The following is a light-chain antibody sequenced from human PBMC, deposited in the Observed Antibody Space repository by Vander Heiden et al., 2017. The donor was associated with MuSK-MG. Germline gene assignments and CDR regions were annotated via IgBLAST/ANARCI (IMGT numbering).Light chain of an antibody. CDR1: QNINSN. J-gene: IGKJ3*01. CDR3: QHQTVP. CDR2: AAS. Sequence: ETVMTQSTATLSLSPGERATLSCRASQNINSNLAWYQQRPGQAPRLLIYAASTRATGIPARFSGSGSGTEFTLTISSLQSEYFAVYYCQHQTVPFGRGTKVEIK. V-gene: IGKV3-15*01.